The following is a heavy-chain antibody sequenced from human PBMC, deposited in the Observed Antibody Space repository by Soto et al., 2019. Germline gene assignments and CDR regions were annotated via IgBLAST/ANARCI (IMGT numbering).Heavy chain of an antibody. J-gene: IGHJ4*02. V-gene: IGHV4-34*01. Sequence: SSETLSLTCAVYGGSFTGYFWSWIRHSPGKGLEWIGEVNHRGETNYSPSLKSRLTISGDTSKNHISLKLSSVTAADTAVYYCVRGKRMQLWLKSYFDTWGQGTPVTVSS. CDR1: GGSFTGYF. D-gene: IGHD5-18*01. CDR3: VRGKRMQLWLKSYFDT. CDR2: VNHRGET.